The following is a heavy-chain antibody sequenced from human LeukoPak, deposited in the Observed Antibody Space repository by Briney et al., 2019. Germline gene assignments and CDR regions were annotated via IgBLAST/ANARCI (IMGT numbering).Heavy chain of an antibody. CDR3: TSPWELPAHDAFDI. J-gene: IGHJ3*02. CDR2: IRSKANSYAT. Sequence: PGGSLKLSCAASGFTFSGSAMHWDRQASGKGLEWVGRIRSKANSYATAYAASVKGRFTISRDDSKNTAYLQMNSLKTEDTAVYYCTSPWELPAHDAFDIWGQGTMVTVSS. D-gene: IGHD1-26*01. V-gene: IGHV3-73*01. CDR1: GFTFSGSA.